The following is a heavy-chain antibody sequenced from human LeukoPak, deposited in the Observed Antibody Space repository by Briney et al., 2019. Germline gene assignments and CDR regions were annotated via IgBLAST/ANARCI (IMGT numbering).Heavy chain of an antibody. D-gene: IGHD2-2*01. V-gene: IGHV4-34*11. Sequence: PSETLSLTCAVYGGSFSGYYWSWIRQPPGKGLEWIGSIYYSGTTYYNPSLKSRVTMSVDTSKNQFSLILSSVTAADTAVYFCARGLPTIVVVPAAMTLWGQGTLVTVSS. CDR2: IYYSGTT. CDR3: ARGLPTIVVVPAAMTL. CDR1: GGSFSGYY. J-gene: IGHJ4*02.